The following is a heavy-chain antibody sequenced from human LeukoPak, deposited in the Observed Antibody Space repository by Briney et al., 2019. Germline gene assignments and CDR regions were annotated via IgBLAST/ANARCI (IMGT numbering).Heavy chain of an antibody. D-gene: IGHD6-19*01. J-gene: IGHJ4*02. CDR1: GASISNYY. Sequence: SETLSLTCTVSGASISNYYWSWIRQPPGKGLEWIGYIYYSGSTKYNPSLKSRVTISVDTSKNQFYMKLTSATAADTAVYYCARHLVAEPGFDHWGQGTLVTVSS. CDR2: IYYSGST. CDR3: ARHLVAEPGFDH. V-gene: IGHV4-59*08.